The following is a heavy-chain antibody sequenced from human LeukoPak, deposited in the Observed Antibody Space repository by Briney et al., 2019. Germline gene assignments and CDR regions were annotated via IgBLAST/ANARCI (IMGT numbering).Heavy chain of an antibody. J-gene: IGHJ5*02. CDR1: GGSISSSSYY. D-gene: IGHD3-9*01. Sequence: PSETLSLTCTVSGGSISSSSYYWGWIRQPPGKGLELIASMDYSGSTYYNPSLKSRVTISVDTSKNQFSLKLSSVTAADTAVYYCARQGYYDILTGYVSLGPNWFDPWGQGTLVTVSS. CDR3: ARQGYYDILTGYVSLGPNWFDP. CDR2: MDYSGST. V-gene: IGHV4-39*01.